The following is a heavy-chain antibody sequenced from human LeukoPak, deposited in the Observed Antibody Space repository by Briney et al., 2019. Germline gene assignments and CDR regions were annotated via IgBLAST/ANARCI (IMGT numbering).Heavy chain of an antibody. V-gene: IGHV3-7*01. J-gene: IGHJ4*02. Sequence: GGSLRLSCAASAFSFTTYWMSWVRQAPGKGLEWVANINQDGTEKYYVDSVKGRFTISRDNAKNSLYLQMNSLRVEDTAVYYCAKLAKYFYGWETYYFFEHWGQGTPVTASS. CDR3: AKLAKYFYGWETYYFFEH. CDR2: INQDGTEK. D-gene: IGHD3-10*01. CDR1: AFSFTTYW.